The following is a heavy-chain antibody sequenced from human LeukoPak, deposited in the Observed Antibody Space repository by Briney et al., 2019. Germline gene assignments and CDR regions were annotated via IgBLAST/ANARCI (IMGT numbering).Heavy chain of an antibody. CDR3: ARVQGGGFRTADY. CDR1: GFTFSSYE. D-gene: IGHD1-14*01. V-gene: IGHV3-48*03. J-gene: IGHJ4*02. CDR2: ISSSGSTI. Sequence: GGSLRLSCAASGFTFSSYEMNWVRQAPGKGLEWVSYISSSGSTIYYADSVKGRFTISRDNSKNTLFLQMNSLRGEDTAMYYCARVQGGGFRTADYWGQGTLVTVSS.